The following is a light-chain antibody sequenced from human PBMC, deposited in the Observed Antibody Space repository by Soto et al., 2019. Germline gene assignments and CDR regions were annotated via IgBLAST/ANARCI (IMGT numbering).Light chain of an antibody. CDR2: GNS. CDR3: QSYASSLSGYV. Sequence: QSVLTQPPSVSGAPGQRVTISCTGSSSNIGAGYDVHWYQQLPGTAPKLLIYGNSNRPSGVPDRFSGSKSGTSASLDSTGLQAEDEADYYCQSYASSLSGYVFGTGTKVTVL. V-gene: IGLV1-40*01. J-gene: IGLJ1*01. CDR1: SSNIGAGYD.